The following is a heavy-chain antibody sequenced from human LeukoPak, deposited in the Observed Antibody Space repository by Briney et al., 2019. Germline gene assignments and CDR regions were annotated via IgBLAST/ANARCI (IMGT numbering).Heavy chain of an antibody. CDR2: IYSGGST. J-gene: IGHJ3*02. CDR1: GFTVSSNY. V-gene: IGHV3-53*01. D-gene: IGHD2-2*01. Sequence: GGSLRLSCAASGFTVSSNYMSWVRQAPGKGLEWVSVIYSGGSTYYADSARGRFTISRDNSTNTLYLQMNSLRAEDTAVYYCAADIVVVPAAPYDAFDIWGQGTMVTVSS. CDR3: AADIVVVPAAPYDAFDI.